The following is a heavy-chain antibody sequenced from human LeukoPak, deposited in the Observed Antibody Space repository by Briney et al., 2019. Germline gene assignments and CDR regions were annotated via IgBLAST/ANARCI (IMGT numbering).Heavy chain of an antibody. CDR3: ARGEYGSGSYHIDY. V-gene: IGHV3-21*01. J-gene: IGHJ4*02. Sequence: GGSLRLSCAASGFTFSSYSMNWVRQAPGKGLEWVSFISGSSGYIYYANSVKGRFTISRDNAKKSLYLQMNSLRAEDTAVYYCARGEYGSGSYHIDYWGQGTLVTVSS. CDR1: GFTFSSYS. D-gene: IGHD3-10*01. CDR2: ISGSSGYI.